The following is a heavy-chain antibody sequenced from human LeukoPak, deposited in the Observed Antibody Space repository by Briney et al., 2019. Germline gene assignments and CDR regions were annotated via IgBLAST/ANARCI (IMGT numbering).Heavy chain of an antibody. CDR1: GFTLRNFA. V-gene: IGHV3-21*01. J-gene: IGHJ2*01. Sequence: PGGSLRLSCEDSGFTLRNFAVNWVRQAPGKGLEWVSSIDTRTTYMTYADSVKGRFTISRDNARNSLYLQMNSLRDEDTAVYYCAREAGTGERWYFDLWGRGTLVTVSS. CDR3: AREAGTGERWYFDL. CDR2: IDTRTTYM. D-gene: IGHD7-27*01.